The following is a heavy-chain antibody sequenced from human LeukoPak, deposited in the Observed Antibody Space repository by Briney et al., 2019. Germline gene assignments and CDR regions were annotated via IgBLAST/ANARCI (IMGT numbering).Heavy chain of an antibody. CDR3: AKQLVKKGYSYGCFDY. J-gene: IGHJ4*02. CDR1: GFTFNDYY. V-gene: IGHV3-23*01. CDR2: ISGSGGST. Sequence: GGSLRLSCAASGFTFNDYYMSWIRQAPGKGLEWVSAISGSGGSTYYADSVKGRFTISRDNSKNTLYLQMNSLRAEDTAVYYCAKQLVKKGYSYGCFDYWGQGTLVTVSS. D-gene: IGHD5-18*01.